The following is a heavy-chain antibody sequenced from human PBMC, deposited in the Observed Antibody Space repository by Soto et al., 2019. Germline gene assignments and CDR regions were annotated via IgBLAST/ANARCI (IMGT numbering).Heavy chain of an antibody. D-gene: IGHD3-22*01. CDR1: GYTFTSYG. V-gene: IGHV1-18*01. J-gene: IGHJ4*02. Sequence: GASVKVSCKASGYTFTSYGISWVRQAPGQGLEWMGWISAYNGNTNYAQKLQGRVTMTTDTSTSTAYMELRSLRSDDTAVYYCARTGYSYDRSGYYYDYWGQGTLVTVSS. CDR3: ARTGYSYDRSGYYYDY. CDR2: ISAYNGNT.